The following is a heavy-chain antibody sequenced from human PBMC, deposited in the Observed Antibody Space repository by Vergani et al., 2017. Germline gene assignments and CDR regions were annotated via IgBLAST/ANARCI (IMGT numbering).Heavy chain of an antibody. V-gene: IGHV3-48*04. CDR2: ISSSSRTI. Sequence: EVQLVESGGGLVQPGGSLRLSCAASGFTFSSYSMSWVRQAPGKGLEWVSYISSSSRTIYFADSVKGRFTISRDNAKNSLNLQMNSLRAEDTAVYYCARRGSYGDYFDYWGQGTLVTVSS. J-gene: IGHJ4*02. CDR3: ARRGSYGDYFDY. D-gene: IGHD1-26*01. CDR1: GFTFSSYS.